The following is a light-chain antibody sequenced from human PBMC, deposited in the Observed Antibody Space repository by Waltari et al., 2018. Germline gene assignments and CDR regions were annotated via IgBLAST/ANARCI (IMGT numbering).Light chain of an antibody. J-gene: IGLJ1*01. Sequence: QSVLTQAPSVSGAPGQGVTISCTGSSSNIGAGYDVTWYQQLPGTAPKLLIYGNNNRPSGVPDRFSGSKSGTSASLAITGLQAEDEADYYCQSYDSSLSSYVFGTGTKVTVL. CDR3: QSYDSSLSSYV. V-gene: IGLV1-40*01. CDR2: GNN. CDR1: SSNIGAGYD.